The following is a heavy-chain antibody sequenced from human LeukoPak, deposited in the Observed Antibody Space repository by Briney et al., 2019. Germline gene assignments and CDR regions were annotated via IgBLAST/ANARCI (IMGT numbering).Heavy chain of an antibody. CDR3: ASASGYPNNWFEP. D-gene: IGHD5-12*01. J-gene: IGHJ5*02. V-gene: IGHV4-61*03. Sequence: SETLSLTCAVSGYSINSGYYWGWIRQSPGKGLEWIGYTYNSGSTKYNPSLKSRVTISVGTSKNHFSLPLGSVTAADTAVYYCASASGYPNNWFEPWGQGILVTVSS. CDR1: GYSINSGYY. CDR2: TYNSGST.